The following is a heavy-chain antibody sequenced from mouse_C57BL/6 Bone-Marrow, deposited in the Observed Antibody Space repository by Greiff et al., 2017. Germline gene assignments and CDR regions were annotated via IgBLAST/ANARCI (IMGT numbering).Heavy chain of an antibody. CDR2: INPSSGYT. J-gene: IGHJ3*01. CDR1: GYTFTSYW. V-gene: IGHV1-7*01. Sequence: QVQLKQSGAELAKPGASVKLSCKASGYTFTSYWMHWVKQRPGQGLEWIGYINPSSGYTKYNQKFKDKATLTADQSSSTAYMQLSSLTYEDAAVXYCSRAGNVTWGFAYWGQGTLVTVSA. CDR3: SRAGNVTWGFAY. D-gene: IGHD2-12*01.